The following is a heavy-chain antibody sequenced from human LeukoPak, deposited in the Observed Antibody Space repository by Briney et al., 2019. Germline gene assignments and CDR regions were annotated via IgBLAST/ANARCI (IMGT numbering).Heavy chain of an antibody. CDR3: ARDSLPRSSSWYLGYYYYYMDV. CDR2: IKRDESEK. V-gene: IGHV3-7*01. D-gene: IGHD6-13*01. Sequence: GGSLRLSCVGSGFTFSHYWMSWVRQAPGKGLEWVANIKRDESEKYFMDSVRGRFTISRENARNSLYLQMNSLRAEDTAVYFCARDSLPRSSSWYLGYYYYYMDVWGKGTTVTVSS. J-gene: IGHJ6*03. CDR1: GFTFSHYW.